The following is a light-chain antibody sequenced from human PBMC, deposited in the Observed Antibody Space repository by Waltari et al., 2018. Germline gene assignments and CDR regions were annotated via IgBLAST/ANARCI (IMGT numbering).Light chain of an antibody. CDR3: AAWDDSLSGYV. Sequence: QSVLTQPPSASGTPGQRVTISCSGSSANIGSNPVNWYQQLPGTAPKLLINNNSQWPSGVPDRFSGSKSGTSASLAISGLLSDDEAEYYCAAWDDSLSGYVFGTGTNVSVL. CDR1: SANIGSNP. V-gene: IGLV1-44*01. J-gene: IGLJ1*01. CDR2: NNS.